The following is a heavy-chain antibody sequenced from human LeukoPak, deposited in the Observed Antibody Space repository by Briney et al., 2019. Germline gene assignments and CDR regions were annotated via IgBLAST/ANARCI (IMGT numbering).Heavy chain of an antibody. Sequence: SGTLSLTCAVSGGSISRSNWWSWLRQPPGKGLEWIGEILPSGRTNYNPSLRSRVTLSVDTSKNQFSLKLSSVTAADTAVYYCARVGATLTTAYFDSWGQGTLVTVSS. CDR3: ARVGATLTTAYFDS. V-gene: IGHV4-4*02. CDR1: GGSISRSNW. J-gene: IGHJ4*02. CDR2: ILPSGRT. D-gene: IGHD4-17*01.